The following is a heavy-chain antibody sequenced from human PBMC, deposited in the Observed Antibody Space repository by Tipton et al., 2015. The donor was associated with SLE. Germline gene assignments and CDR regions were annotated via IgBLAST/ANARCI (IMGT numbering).Heavy chain of an antibody. V-gene: IGHV4-4*01. J-gene: IGHJ4*02. CDR2: IYHSGTT. D-gene: IGHD5-24*01. CDR1: GGSISSGNW. CDR3: ARVREDHNYDFDN. Sequence: TLSLTCTVSGGSISSGNWWTWVRQLPGKGLEWIGEIYHSGTTNYNPSLESRVTIIIHRSKNQFSLEVTSVTAADTAVYFCARVREDHNYDFDNWGQGTLVTVSS.